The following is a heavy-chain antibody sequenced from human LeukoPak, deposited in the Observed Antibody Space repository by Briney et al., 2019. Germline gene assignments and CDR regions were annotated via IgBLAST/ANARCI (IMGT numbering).Heavy chain of an antibody. D-gene: IGHD4-11*01. CDR2: IYYSGST. Sequence: PSETLSLTCTVSGGSISSGDYYWSWIRQPPGKGLEWIGYIYYSGSTYYNPSLKSRVTISVDTSKNQFSLKLSSVTAADTAVYYCARFGMTTVTLYPWGQGTLVTVSS. CDR3: ARFGMTTVTLYP. CDR1: GGSISSGDYY. J-gene: IGHJ5*02. V-gene: IGHV4-30-4*02.